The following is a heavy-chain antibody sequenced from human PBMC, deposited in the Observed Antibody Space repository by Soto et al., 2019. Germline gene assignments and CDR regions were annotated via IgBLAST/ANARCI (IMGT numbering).Heavy chain of an antibody. Sequence: GVSLGLSCAASGFTFHDYAMHWVRQAPGKGLEWVSGTSWNSGSIGYADSVKGRFTISRDNAKNSLYLQMNSLRAEDTALYYCAKESRPGNMGRNWFDPWGQGTLVTVSS. J-gene: IGHJ5*02. D-gene: IGHD3-10*01. V-gene: IGHV3-9*01. CDR2: TSWNSGSI. CDR1: GFTFHDYA. CDR3: AKESRPGNMGRNWFDP.